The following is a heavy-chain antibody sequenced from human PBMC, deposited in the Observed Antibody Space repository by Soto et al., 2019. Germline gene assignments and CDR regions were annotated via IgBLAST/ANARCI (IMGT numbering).Heavy chain of an antibody. J-gene: IGHJ4*02. V-gene: IGHV4-31*03. Sequence: QVQLQESGPGLVKPSQTLSLTCTVSGGSISSGGYYWSWIRQHPGKGLEWIGYIYYSGSTYYNPSLKSRVTISVYTSKNQVSLKLSSVTAADTAVYYCARRNVVPAAMIDYWGQGTLVTVAS. CDR2: IYYSGST. D-gene: IGHD2-2*01. CDR1: GGSISSGGYY. CDR3: ARRNVVPAAMIDY.